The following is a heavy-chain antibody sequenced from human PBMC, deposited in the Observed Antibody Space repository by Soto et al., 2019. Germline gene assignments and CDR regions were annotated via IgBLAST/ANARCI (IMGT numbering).Heavy chain of an antibody. J-gene: IGHJ6*02. Sequence: QVQLVESGGGVVQPGRSLRLSCAASGFTFSSYAMHWVRQAPGKGLEWVAVISYDGSNKYYADSVKGRFTISRDNSKNTLYLQMNSLRAEDTAVYYCARVRRSLKSLEWLLSEYYYYGMDVWGQGTTVTVFS. V-gene: IGHV3-30-3*01. CDR2: ISYDGSNK. CDR1: GFTFSSYA. D-gene: IGHD3-3*01. CDR3: ARVRRSLKSLEWLLSEYYYYGMDV.